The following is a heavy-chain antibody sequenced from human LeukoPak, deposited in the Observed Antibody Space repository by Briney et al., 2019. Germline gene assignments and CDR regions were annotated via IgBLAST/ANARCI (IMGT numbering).Heavy chain of an antibody. Sequence: SETLSLTCTVSGGSISPYYWSWIRQPPGKGLEWIGYIFDSGRTNYNPSLESRVTISVDTSKNQFSLILSSVTAADTAVYYCVREGSPSYWGQGTLVTVSS. CDR2: IFDSGRT. D-gene: IGHD3-10*01. J-gene: IGHJ4*02. V-gene: IGHV4-59*01. CDR1: GGSISPYY. CDR3: VREGSPSY.